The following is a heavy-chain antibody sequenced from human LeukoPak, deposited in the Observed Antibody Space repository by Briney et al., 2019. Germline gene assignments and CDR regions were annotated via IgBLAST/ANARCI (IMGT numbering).Heavy chain of an antibody. V-gene: IGHV3-11*04. J-gene: IGHJ4*02. CDR2: ISSSGSTI. CDR1: GFTFSDYY. D-gene: IGHD5-18*01. CDR3: AIGDYGGYSYGYYFDY. Sequence: GGSLRLSCAASGFTFSDYYMSWIRQAPGKGLEWVSYISSSGSTIYYADSVKGRFTISRDNAKNSLYLQMNSLRAEDTAVYYCAIGDYGGYSYGYYFDYWGQGTLVTVSS.